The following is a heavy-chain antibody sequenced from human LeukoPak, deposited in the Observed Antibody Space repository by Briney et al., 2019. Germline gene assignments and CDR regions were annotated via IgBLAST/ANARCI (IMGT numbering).Heavy chain of an antibody. D-gene: IGHD2-8*01. CDR3: AREVLGHPWYFDL. Sequence: ASVKVSCKTSGYTFTGYYIHWVRQAPGQRLEWMGWINAGNGNTKYSQKFQGRVTITRDTSASTAYMELSSLRSEDTAVYYCAREVLGHPWYFDLWGRGTLVTVSS. V-gene: IGHV1-3*01. CDR1: GYTFTGYY. CDR2: INAGNGNT. J-gene: IGHJ2*01.